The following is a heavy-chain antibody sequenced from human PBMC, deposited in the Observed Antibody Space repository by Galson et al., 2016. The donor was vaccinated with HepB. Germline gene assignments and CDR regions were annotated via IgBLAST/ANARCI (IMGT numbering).Heavy chain of an antibody. Sequence: LSLTCNVSGGSINRHVYYWGWIRQAPGKGLEWIGKFYYTGGTTFYNPSLKSRANIPVDASKDQFSLTLKSVTAADTAVYYCARTIYGSGSKRAFDFWGQGTLVTVSS. D-gene: IGHD3-10*01. CDR2: FYYTGGTT. CDR3: ARTIYGSGSKRAFDF. CDR1: GGSINRHVYY. V-gene: IGHV4-39*01. J-gene: IGHJ4*02.